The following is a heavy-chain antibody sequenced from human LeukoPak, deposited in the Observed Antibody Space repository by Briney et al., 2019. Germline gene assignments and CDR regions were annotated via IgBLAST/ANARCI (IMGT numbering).Heavy chain of an antibody. CDR1: GVSISSSNSY. Sequence: SGTLSLTCTVSGVSISSSNSYWGWILQPPGKGLEWIGSIYYSGNTYYNASLKSQVSISIHTSKNQFSLRLTSVTAADTAVYYCARQTGSGLFILPGGQGTLVTVSS. V-gene: IGHV4-39*01. CDR3: ARQTGSGLFILP. CDR2: IYYSGNT. D-gene: IGHD3/OR15-3a*01. J-gene: IGHJ4*02.